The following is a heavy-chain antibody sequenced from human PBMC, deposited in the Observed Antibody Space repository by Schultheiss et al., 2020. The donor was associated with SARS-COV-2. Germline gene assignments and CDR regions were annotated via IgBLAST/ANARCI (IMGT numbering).Heavy chain of an antibody. D-gene: IGHD6-19*01. CDR2: IYYSGST. J-gene: IGHJ6*02. V-gene: IGHV4-59*01. CDR1: GGSISSYY. CDR3: ARDDGIAVAGTDYYYGMDV. Sequence: SQTLSLTCTVSGGSISSYYWSWIRQPAGKGLEWIGSIYYSGSTYYNPSLKSRVTISVDTSKNQFSLKLSSVTAADTAVYYCARDDGIAVAGTDYYYGMDVWGQGTTVTVSS.